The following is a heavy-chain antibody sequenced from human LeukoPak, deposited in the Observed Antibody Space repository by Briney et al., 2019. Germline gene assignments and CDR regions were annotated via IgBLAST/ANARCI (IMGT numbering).Heavy chain of an antibody. V-gene: IGHV3-30*02. D-gene: IGHD6-13*01. CDR3: TKDRTTAADDLFAP. Sequence: GXSLRLSCAASGFTFSNYGMHWVREAPGKGLEGGAFIRYDGNNKYYADSVKGRFTISRDNSKKTLYLQMNSLRVEDTALYYCTKDRTTAADDLFAPWGQGTLVTVSS. CDR1: GFTFSNYG. J-gene: IGHJ5*02. CDR2: IRYDGNNK.